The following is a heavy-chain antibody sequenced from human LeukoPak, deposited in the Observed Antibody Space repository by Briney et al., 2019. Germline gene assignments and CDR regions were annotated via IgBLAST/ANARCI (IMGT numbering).Heavy chain of an antibody. CDR3: ARHPIYGSGTSSGFDV. J-gene: IGHJ3*01. V-gene: IGHV4-59*08. D-gene: IGHD3-10*01. CDR2: VYGSGGT. CDR1: GDSISDDS. Sequence: SQTLSLTCSASGDSISDDSWSWIRQPPGRGLEWIAYVYGSGGTSYNPSFGSRLTVSADTSKNELSLQLRSVNAADTAVYYCARHPIYGSGTSSGFDVWGQGTMVTVSS.